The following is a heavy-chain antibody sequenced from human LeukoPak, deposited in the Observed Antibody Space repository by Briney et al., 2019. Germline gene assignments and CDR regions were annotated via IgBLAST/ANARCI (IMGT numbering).Heavy chain of an antibody. CDR1: GFTFSSYG. V-gene: IGHV3-30*18. Sequence: GGSLRLSCAASGFTFSSYGMHWVRQAPGKGLEWVAVISYDGSNKYYADSVKGRFTISRDNSKNTLYLQMNSLRAEDTAVYYCAKDPWELRGYYYYMDVWGKGTTVTVSS. D-gene: IGHD1-26*01. J-gene: IGHJ6*03. CDR2: ISYDGSNK. CDR3: AKDPWELRGYYYYMDV.